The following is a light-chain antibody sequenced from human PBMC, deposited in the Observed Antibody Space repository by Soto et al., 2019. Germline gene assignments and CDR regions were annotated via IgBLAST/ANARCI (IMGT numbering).Light chain of an antibody. CDR2: SGN. V-gene: IGLV1-44*01. CDR3: AAWDDSLNGVV. Sequence: QSVLTQPPSASGTPGQRVTISCSGSSSNVGSYTVYWYQQLPGTAPKVLIYSGNRRPSGVPARFSGSKSGTSASLAISGLHSEDEADYYCAAWDDSLNGVVFGGGTKLTVL. J-gene: IGLJ2*01. CDR1: SSNVGSYT.